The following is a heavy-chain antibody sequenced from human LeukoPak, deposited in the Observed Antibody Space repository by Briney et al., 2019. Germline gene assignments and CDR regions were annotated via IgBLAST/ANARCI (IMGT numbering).Heavy chain of an antibody. CDR3: ATSLIGDTYRWHDAFDI. Sequence: GASVKVSCKASGYTFTSYDINWVRQATGQGLEWMGWMNPNSGNTGYAQKFQGRVTITRNTSISTAYMELSSLKSEDTAVYFCATSLIGDTYRWHDAFDIWGQGTMVTVSS. CDR2: MNPNSGNT. J-gene: IGHJ3*02. D-gene: IGHD2-8*02. CDR1: GYTFTSYD. V-gene: IGHV1-8*01.